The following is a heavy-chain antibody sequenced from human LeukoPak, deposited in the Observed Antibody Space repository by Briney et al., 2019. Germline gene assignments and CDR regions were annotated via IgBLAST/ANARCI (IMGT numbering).Heavy chain of an antibody. J-gene: IGHJ4*02. Sequence: GGSLRLSCAASGFTFSSYAMHWVRQAPGKGLEYVSAISSNGGSTYYGNSVKGRFTISRDNSKNTLYLQMGSLRAEDMAVYYCARDRGYNSFDYWGQGTLVTVSS. CDR2: ISSNGGST. D-gene: IGHD3-10*01. CDR3: ARDRGYNSFDY. CDR1: GFTFSSYA. V-gene: IGHV3-64*01.